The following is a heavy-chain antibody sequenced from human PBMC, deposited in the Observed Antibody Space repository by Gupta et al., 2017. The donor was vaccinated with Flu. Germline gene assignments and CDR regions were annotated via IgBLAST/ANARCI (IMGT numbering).Heavy chain of an antibody. J-gene: IGHJ4*02. CDR1: GFTFSSYW. CDR2: IKQDGSEK. Sequence: EVQLVESGGGLVQPGGSLRLSCAASGFTFSSYWMSWVRQAPGKGLEWVANIKQDGSEKYYVDSVKGRFTISRDNAKNSLYLQMNSLRAEDTAVYYCARDGLGQWLAHYFDYWGQGTLVTVSS. V-gene: IGHV3-7*01. CDR3: ARDGLGQWLAHYFDY. D-gene: IGHD6-19*01.